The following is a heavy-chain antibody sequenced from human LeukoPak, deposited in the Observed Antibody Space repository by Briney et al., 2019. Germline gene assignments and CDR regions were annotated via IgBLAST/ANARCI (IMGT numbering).Heavy chain of an antibody. CDR2: INHSGST. CDR3: ARGRSIAARRGWFDP. D-gene: IGHD6-6*01. J-gene: IGHJ5*02. Sequence: SETLSLTCAVYGGSFSGYYWSWIRQPPGKGLEWIGEINHSGSTNYNPSLKSRVTISVDTSKNQSSLKLSPVTAGDTAVYYCARGRSIAARRGWFDPWGQGTLVTVSS. V-gene: IGHV4-34*01. CDR1: GGSFSGYY.